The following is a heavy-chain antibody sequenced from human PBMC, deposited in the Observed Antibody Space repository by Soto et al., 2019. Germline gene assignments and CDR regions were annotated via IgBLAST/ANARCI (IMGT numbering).Heavy chain of an antibody. Sequence: PSVKLSCKASGYTFTSYGISWVRQAPGQGLEWMGWISAYNGNTNYAQKLQGRVTMTTDTSTSTAYMELRSLRSDDTAVYYCARDNWNYALSWFDPWGQGTLVTVSS. D-gene: IGHD1-7*01. CDR3: ARDNWNYALSWFDP. V-gene: IGHV1-18*01. CDR2: ISAYNGNT. J-gene: IGHJ5*02. CDR1: GYTFTSYG.